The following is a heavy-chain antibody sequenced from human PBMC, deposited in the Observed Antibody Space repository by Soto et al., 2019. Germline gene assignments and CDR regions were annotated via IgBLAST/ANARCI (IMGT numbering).Heavy chain of an antibody. V-gene: IGHV3-21*01. CDR3: ARALVATGGDYYYYGMDV. Sequence: EVQLVESGGGLVKPGGSLRLSCAASGFTFSSYSMNWVRQAPGKGLEWVSSISSSSSYIYYADSVKGRFTISRDNAKNSLYLQMNSLRAEDTAVYYCARALVATGGDYYYYGMDVWGQGTTVTVSS. CDR2: ISSSSSYI. D-gene: IGHD2-8*02. J-gene: IGHJ6*02. CDR1: GFTFSSYS.